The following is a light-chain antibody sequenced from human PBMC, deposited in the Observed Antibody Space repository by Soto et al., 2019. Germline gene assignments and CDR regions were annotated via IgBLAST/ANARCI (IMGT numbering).Light chain of an antibody. CDR3: MQALQTPT. CDR2: LAS. CDR1: QSLQHSNGYNY. Sequence: DIVMTQSPLSLPVTPGEPASISCRSSQSLQHSNGYNYLDWYLQKPGQSPQILIYLASNRASGVPDRFSGSGSCTDFTLKINRVEAEDVGVYYCMQALQTPTFGQGTKVEI. J-gene: IGKJ1*01. V-gene: IGKV2-28*01.